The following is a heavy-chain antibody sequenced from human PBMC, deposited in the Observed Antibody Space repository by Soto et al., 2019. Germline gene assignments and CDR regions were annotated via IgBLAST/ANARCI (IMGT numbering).Heavy chain of an antibody. V-gene: IGHV1-46*03. CDR2: INPSGGST. J-gene: IGHJ6*03. CDR1: GYTFTSYY. Sequence: ASVKVSCKASGYTFTSYYMHWVRQAPGQGLEWMGIINPSGGSTSYAQKFQGRVTMTRDTSTSTVYMELSSLRSEDTAVYYCARAYLCSGGSCYSGDYYYMDVWGKGTTVTVSS. CDR3: ARAYLCSGGSCYSGDYYYMDV. D-gene: IGHD2-15*01.